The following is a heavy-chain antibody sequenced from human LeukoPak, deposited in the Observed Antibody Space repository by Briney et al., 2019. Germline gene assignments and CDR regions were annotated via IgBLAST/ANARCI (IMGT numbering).Heavy chain of an antibody. Sequence: GGSLRLSCAASGFTFSSYAMTWVRQAPGKGLEWVSVISGSGISTYYADSVKDRFTISRDNSKNTLYLQMNSLRAEDTAVYYCAKARRGATMRNYFDYWGRGTLVTVSS. D-gene: IGHD1-26*01. CDR3: AKARRGATMRNYFDY. V-gene: IGHV3-23*01. J-gene: IGHJ4*02. CDR1: GFTFSSYA. CDR2: ISGSGIST.